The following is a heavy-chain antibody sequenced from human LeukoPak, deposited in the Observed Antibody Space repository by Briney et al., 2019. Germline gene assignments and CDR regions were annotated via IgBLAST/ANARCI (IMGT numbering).Heavy chain of an antibody. CDR3: ARVVEYSSPCFDY. CDR2: INHSGST. Sequence: TSETLSLTCAVYGGSFSGYYWSWIRQPPGKGLEWIGEINHSGSTNYNPSLKSRVTISVDTSKNQFSLKLSSVTAADTAVYYCARVVEYSSPCFDYWGQGTLVTVSS. D-gene: IGHD6-6*01. J-gene: IGHJ4*02. V-gene: IGHV4-34*01. CDR1: GGSFSGYY.